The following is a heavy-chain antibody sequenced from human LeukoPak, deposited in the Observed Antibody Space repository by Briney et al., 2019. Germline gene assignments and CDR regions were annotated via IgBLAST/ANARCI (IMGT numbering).Heavy chain of an antibody. V-gene: IGHV3-7*01. Sequence: QSGGSLRLSCAASGFTFSNYWMSWVRQAPGKGLEWVANIKQDGSEKYYVNSVKGRFTISRDNAKNSLYLQMNSLRPEDTAIYYCAREDDWNYEDYWGQGTLVTVSS. CDR2: IKQDGSEK. J-gene: IGHJ4*02. CDR1: GFTFSNYW. D-gene: IGHD1-7*01. CDR3: AREDDWNYEDY.